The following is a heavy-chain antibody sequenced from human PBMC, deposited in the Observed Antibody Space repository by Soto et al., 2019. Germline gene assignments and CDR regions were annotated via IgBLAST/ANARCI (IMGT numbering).Heavy chain of an antibody. CDR2: ICPGDSDS. Sequence: PGESLKISCECSGYSFTSYCIGWVRQMPGKGLEWVGIICPGDSDSRYSPSFQGQVTISADKSISTAYVQWSSLKASDTAMYYCARGRRSVVGATNFDLWGQGTLVTVS. D-gene: IGHD1-26*01. V-gene: IGHV5-51*01. CDR3: ARGRRSVVGATNFDL. CDR1: GYSFTSYC. J-gene: IGHJ4*02.